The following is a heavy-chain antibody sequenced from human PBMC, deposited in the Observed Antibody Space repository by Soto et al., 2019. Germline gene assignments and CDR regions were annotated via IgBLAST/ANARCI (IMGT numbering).Heavy chain of an antibody. Sequence: GGSLRLSCAASGLTFSNYILHWVRQAPGKGLEWVAFISYDGSNKDYADSMKGRFTISRDNSKNTLYLQLSSLRPEDTAVYYCAGGDTYYAMGVWGQGTTVTVSS. CDR2: ISYDGSNK. V-gene: IGHV3-30-3*01. D-gene: IGHD5-18*01. CDR3: AGGDTYYAMGV. J-gene: IGHJ6*02. CDR1: GLTFSNYI.